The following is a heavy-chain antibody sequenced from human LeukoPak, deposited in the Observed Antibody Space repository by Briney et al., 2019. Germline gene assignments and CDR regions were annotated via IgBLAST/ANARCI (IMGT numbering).Heavy chain of an antibody. CDR3: ASDQSLVAYSSTWFDY. V-gene: IGHV1-18*01. J-gene: IGHJ4*02. D-gene: IGHD6-13*01. CDR2: ISAYNGNT. CDR1: GYTFTNYG. Sequence: ASVKVSCKASGYTFTNYGISWVRQAPGQGLEWMGWISAYNGNTDYAQNLQGRVTMTTDTLTSTAYMELRSLRSDDTAVYYCASDQSLVAYSSTWFDYWGQGTPVTVSP.